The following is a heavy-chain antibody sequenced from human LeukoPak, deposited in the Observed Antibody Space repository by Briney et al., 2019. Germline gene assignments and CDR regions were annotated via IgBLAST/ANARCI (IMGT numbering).Heavy chain of an antibody. CDR1: GHSISRGYY. J-gene: IGHJ4*02. Sequence: SETLSLTCTVSGHSISRGYYWGWIRQPPGKGLEWIGSIHHTGNTYSNPPLKSRVTISVDTSKNQFSLKLNSVTAADTAVYYCARYNPSGYDLDYWGQGSLVTVSS. V-gene: IGHV4-38-2*02. D-gene: IGHD5-12*01. CDR2: IHHTGNT. CDR3: ARYNPSGYDLDY.